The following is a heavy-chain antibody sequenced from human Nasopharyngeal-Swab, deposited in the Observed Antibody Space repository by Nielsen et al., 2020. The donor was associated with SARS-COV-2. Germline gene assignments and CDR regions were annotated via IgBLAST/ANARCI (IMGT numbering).Heavy chain of an antibody. Sequence: WIRQPPGKGLEWVGLISYDGANKHYADSAKGRISISRNNSNNTLYLEMNTLRPEDTAIYYCARVSSKRFTFDYWGQGALVTVSS. V-gene: IGHV3-30-3*01. CDR3: ARVSSKRFTFDY. J-gene: IGHJ4*02. CDR2: ISYDGANK. D-gene: IGHD3-16*01.